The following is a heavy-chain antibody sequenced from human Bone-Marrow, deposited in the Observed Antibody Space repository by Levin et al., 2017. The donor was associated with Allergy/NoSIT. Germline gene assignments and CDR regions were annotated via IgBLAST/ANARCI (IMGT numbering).Heavy chain of an antibody. CDR2: ITYSGSNI. D-gene: IGHD3-3*01. CDR1: GFTFSDYD. CDR3: AISGSYDSWSGVRDYYGMDI. Sequence: PGGSLRLSCAGSGFTFSDYDMSWIRQAPGRGLEWLSSITYSGSNIYYTDSVKGRFTISRDNTRNSLYLQLSSLSAGDTAVYYCAISGSYDSWSGVRDYYGMDIWGQGTTVTVSS. J-gene: IGHJ6*02. V-gene: IGHV3-11*01.